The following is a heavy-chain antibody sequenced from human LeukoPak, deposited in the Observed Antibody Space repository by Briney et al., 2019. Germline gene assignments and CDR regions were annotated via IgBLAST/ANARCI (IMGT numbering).Heavy chain of an antibody. J-gene: IGHJ6*03. CDR2: ISSSGGTI. CDR3: ARDHYEFWSCSPIPRTMDV. Sequence: GGSLRLSCAASGFTFSDYYMSWIRQAPGKGLEWVSYISSSGGTIYYADSVKGRFTISRDNAKNSLYLQMNSLRAEDTAVYYCARDHYEFWSCSPIPRTMDVWGMGTTVTVSS. V-gene: IGHV3-11*04. D-gene: IGHD3-3*01. CDR1: GFTFSDYY.